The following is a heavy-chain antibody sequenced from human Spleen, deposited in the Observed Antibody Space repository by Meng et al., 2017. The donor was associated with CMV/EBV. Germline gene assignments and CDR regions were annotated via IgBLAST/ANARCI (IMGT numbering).Heavy chain of an antibody. Sequence: ASVKVSCKASGYTFTSYGISWVRQAPGQGLEWMGWINPNSGGTNYAQKFRGRVTMTRDTSISTAYMELTRLRSDDTAVYYCARVMSIFGVVILRGAMDVWGQGTTVTVSS. D-gene: IGHD3-3*01. CDR1: GYTFTSYG. CDR2: INPNSGGT. CDR3: ARVMSIFGVVILRGAMDV. V-gene: IGHV1-2*02. J-gene: IGHJ6*02.